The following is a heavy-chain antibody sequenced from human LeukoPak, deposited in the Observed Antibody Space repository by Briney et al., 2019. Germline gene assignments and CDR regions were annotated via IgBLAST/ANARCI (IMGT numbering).Heavy chain of an antibody. V-gene: IGHV1-69*13. CDR1: GGTFSSYA. CDR3: ARDGGVVPAAGS. CDR2: IIPIFGTA. D-gene: IGHD2-2*01. J-gene: IGHJ5*02. Sequence: SVKVSCKASGGTFSSYAISWVRQAPGQGLEWMGGIIPIFGTASYAQKFQGRVTITADESTSTAYMELSSLRSEDTAVYYCARDGGVVPAAGSWGQGTLVTVSS.